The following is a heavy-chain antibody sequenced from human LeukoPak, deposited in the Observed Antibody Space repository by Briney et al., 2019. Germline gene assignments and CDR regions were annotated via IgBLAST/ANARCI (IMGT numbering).Heavy chain of an antibody. D-gene: IGHD2-15*01. J-gene: IGHJ3*02. CDR1: GGSISSGSYF. CDR2: IYTSGST. V-gene: IGHV4-61*02. CDR3: ASERIEVDAFDI. Sequence: SETLSLTCTVSGGSISSGSYFWSWIRQPAGKGLEWIGRIYTSGSTNYNPSLKSRVTISEDTSKNQFSRKLSSVTAADSAVYYWASERIEVDAFDIWGQGTMVTVSS.